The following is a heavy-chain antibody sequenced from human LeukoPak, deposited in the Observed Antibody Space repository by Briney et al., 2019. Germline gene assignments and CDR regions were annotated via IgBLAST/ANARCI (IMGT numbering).Heavy chain of an antibody. CDR1: GGSISSSSYY. CDR3: ARFHVDTAMLDP. J-gene: IGHJ5*02. V-gene: IGHV4-39*01. CDR2: TYYSGST. D-gene: IGHD5-18*01. Sequence: SETLSLTCTVSGGSISSSSYYWGWIRQPPGKGLEWIGSTYYSGSTYYNPSLKSRVTISVDTSKNQFSLKLSSVTAADTAVYYCARFHVDTAMLDPWGQGTLVTVSS.